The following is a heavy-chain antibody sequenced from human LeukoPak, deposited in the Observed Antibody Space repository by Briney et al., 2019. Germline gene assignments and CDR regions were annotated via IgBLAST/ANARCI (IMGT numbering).Heavy chain of an antibody. CDR2: IKQDGSEK. D-gene: IGHD1-26*01. Sequence: PGGSLRLSCAASGLTFSTYWMNWVRQAPGKGLEWVANIKQDGSEKYYVDSVKGRFTISRDNAKHSLYLQMNSLRVEDTAVYYCARGAGARWFDPWGQGTLVTVSS. J-gene: IGHJ5*02. CDR1: GLTFSTYW. V-gene: IGHV3-7*01. CDR3: ARGAGARWFDP.